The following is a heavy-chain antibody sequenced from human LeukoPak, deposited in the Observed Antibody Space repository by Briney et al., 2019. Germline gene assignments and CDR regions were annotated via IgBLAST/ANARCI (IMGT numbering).Heavy chain of an antibody. J-gene: IGHJ6*03. CDR1: GFTFSSYG. CDR3: AKDRRGPTYYYYYMDV. Sequence: PGGSLRLSCAASGFTFSSYGMHWVRQAPGKGLEWVAFIRYDGSNKYYADSVKGRFTISRDNSKNTLYLQMNSLRAEDTAVYYCAKDRRGPTYYYYYMDVWGKGTTVTVSS. CDR2: IRYDGSNK. V-gene: IGHV3-30*02.